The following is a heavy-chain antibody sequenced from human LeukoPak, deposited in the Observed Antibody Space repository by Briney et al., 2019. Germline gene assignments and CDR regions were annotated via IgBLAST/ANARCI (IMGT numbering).Heavy chain of an antibody. CDR1: GGSFSGYY. CDR3: ARGLRFLVV. CDR2: INHSGST. Sequence: SETLSLTCAVYGGSFSGYYWSWICQPPGKGLEWIGEINHSGSTNYNPSLKSRVTISVDTSKNQFSLKLSFVTAADTAVYYCARGLRFLVVWGQGTTVTVSS. J-gene: IGHJ6*02. D-gene: IGHD3-3*01. V-gene: IGHV4-34*01.